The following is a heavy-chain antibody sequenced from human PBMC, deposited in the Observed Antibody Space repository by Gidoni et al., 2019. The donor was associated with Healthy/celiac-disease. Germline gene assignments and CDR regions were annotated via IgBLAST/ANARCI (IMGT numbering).Heavy chain of an antibody. CDR2: MNPNSGNT. Sequence: QVQLVQSGAEVKKPGASVKVSCKASGYTFTSYDINWVRQATGQGLEWMGWMNPNSGNTGYAQKFQGRVTMTRNTSISTAYMELSSLRSEDTAVYYCARGLSRGFFGGIAVAGTIDYWGQGTLVTVSS. V-gene: IGHV1-8*01. D-gene: IGHD6-19*01. J-gene: IGHJ4*02. CDR3: ARGLSRGFFGGIAVAGTIDY. CDR1: GYTFTSYD.